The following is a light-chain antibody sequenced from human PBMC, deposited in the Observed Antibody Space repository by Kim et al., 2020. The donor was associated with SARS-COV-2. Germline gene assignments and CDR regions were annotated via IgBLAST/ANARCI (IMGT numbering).Light chain of an antibody. J-gene: IGKJ3*01. CDR2: GTS. V-gene: IGKV3-20*01. CDR3: QQYGSSPLVT. CDR1: QSVSSNH. Sequence: DIVLTRSPGTLSLSPGEGATLSCRASQSVSSNHLAWYQQKPGQAPRVLIYGTSNRPAGIPDRFSGSGSGTDFTLTISRLEPEDFAVYYCQQYGSSPLVTFGPGTKVDIK.